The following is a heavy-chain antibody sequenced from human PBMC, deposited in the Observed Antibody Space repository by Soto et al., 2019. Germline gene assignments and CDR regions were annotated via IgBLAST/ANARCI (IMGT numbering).Heavy chain of an antibody. J-gene: IGHJ6*01. CDR2: MNPNSGNT. V-gene: IGHV1-8*01. Sequence: QVQLVQSGAEVKKPGASVKVSCKASGYTFTSYDINWVRQATGQGLGWRGWMNPNSGNTGYAQKFQGRVTMTRNTSISTAYMEPSRLRSEDTAVYYCAREKNSYGMDVWGQGTTVTVSS. CDR3: AREKNSYGMDV. CDR1: GYTFTSYD.